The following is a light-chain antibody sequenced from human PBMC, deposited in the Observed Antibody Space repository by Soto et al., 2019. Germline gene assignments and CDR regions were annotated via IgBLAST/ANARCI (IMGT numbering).Light chain of an antibody. V-gene: IGKV2-28*01. CDR2: LGS. CDR3: MHTLQIPQT. Sequence: ESAMAQAPLSLPVTPGDPACVSCRSSQSLRHSNGHNYLDWYLQKTVQAPQLLIYLGSDRASGVHDKFSGRGSGTDFTLKISRVEAEDVGIYYCMHTLQIPQTFGGGTKVEIK. J-gene: IGKJ4*02. CDR1: QSLRHSNGHNY.